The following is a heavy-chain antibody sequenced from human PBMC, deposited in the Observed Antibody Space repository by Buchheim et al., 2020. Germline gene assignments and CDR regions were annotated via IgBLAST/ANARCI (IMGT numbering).Heavy chain of an antibody. CDR2: IYYSGTT. Sequence: QVQLQESGPGLVKPSQTLSLTCTVSGGSISSGGYYWSWIRQHPGKGLEWIGYIYYSGTTYSNPSLKSRVTISLDTSKNQFSLKLSSVTAADTAVYYCTREAYYDSSGYYATVDYWGQGTL. CDR1: GGSISSGGYY. V-gene: IGHV4-31*03. CDR3: TREAYYDSSGYYATVDY. J-gene: IGHJ4*02. D-gene: IGHD3-22*01.